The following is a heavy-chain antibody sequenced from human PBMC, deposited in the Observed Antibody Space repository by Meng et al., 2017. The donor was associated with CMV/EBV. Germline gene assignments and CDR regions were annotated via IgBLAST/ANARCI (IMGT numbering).Heavy chain of an antibody. CDR1: GFSLSTSGVG. CDR3: AHRGRIAAAGTDWFDP. D-gene: IGHD6-13*01. CDR2: IYWDDDK. V-gene: IGHV2-5*02. Sequence: ITLKDAGPTLVKPPQTLTLTCTFSGFSLSTSGVGVGWIRQPPGKALEWLALIYWDDDKRYSPSLKSRLTITKDTSKNQVVLTMTNMDPVDTATYYCAHRGRIAAAGTDWFDPWGQGTLVTVSS. J-gene: IGHJ5*02.